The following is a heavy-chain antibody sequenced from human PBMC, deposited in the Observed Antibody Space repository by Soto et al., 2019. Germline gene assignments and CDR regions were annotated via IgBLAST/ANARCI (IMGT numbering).Heavy chain of an antibody. J-gene: IGHJ6*02. CDR1: GDSVSSSDFY. CDR2: VYSTGTT. Sequence: QVLLRESGPGLVKPSETLALTCAVSGDSVSSSDFYWTWIRQPPGKPLEWIGYVYSTGTTSYSPSLKSRVDISVDTSENQFSLKLRSVTAADAAVYFCARVSKLVAPKDGKRAYFFAMDVWGHGTTVTAS. V-gene: IGHV4-61*08. D-gene: IGHD6-6*01. CDR3: ARVSKLVAPKDGKRAYFFAMDV.